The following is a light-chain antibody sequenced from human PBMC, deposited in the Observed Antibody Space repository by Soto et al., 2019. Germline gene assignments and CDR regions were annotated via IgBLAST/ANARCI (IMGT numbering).Light chain of an antibody. J-gene: IGKJ5*01. V-gene: IGKV1-17*03. Sequence: DIQMTQSPSAMSASVGDRVTITCRASQGISNYLAWFQQKPGEAPKRLIYAASVLQSGVSSRFSGRGSGKEFPITIRSLTTEDFATYYCLPHNSYPITVGPVTRLEIK. CDR1: QGISNY. CDR2: AAS. CDR3: LPHNSYPIT.